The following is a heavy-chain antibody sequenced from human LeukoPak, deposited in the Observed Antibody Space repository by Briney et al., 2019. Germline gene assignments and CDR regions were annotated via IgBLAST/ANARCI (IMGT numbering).Heavy chain of an antibody. J-gene: IGHJ4*02. V-gene: IGHV3-53*01. Sequence: PGGSLRLSCAASGFTVSSNYMSWVRQAPGKGLEWVSVIHSGGSTYYADSVKGRFTISRDNSENTLYLQMNSLRAEDTAVYYCARVYRPMAGTGYYFDYWGQGTLVTVSS. CDR1: GFTVSSNY. D-gene: IGHD6-19*01. CDR3: ARVYRPMAGTGYYFDY. CDR2: IHSGGST.